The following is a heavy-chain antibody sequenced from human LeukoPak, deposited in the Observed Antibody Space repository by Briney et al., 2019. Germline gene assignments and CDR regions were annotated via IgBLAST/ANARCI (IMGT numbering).Heavy chain of an antibody. CDR1: GFTFSYAW. Sequence: GGSLRLSCAASGFTFSYAWMSWVRQAPGKGLGWVGRIKSKTDGGTADYAAPVKGRFTISRDDTKNTLYLQMNSLKTEDAAVYYCTTDYPNSGYETFDYWGQGTLVSVSS. CDR2: IKSKTDGGTA. D-gene: IGHD5-12*01. CDR3: TTDYPNSGYETFDY. V-gene: IGHV3-15*01. J-gene: IGHJ4*02.